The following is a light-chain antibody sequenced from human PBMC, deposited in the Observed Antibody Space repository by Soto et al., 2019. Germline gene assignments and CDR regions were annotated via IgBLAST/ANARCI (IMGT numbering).Light chain of an antibody. CDR1: QGVSDW. J-gene: IGKJ4*01. CDR3: HQASSFPLS. Sequence: DIQMTQSQSSVSASVGDSVTITCRASQGVSDWVAWYQQKPGEAPKLLIYKASTLQTGVPSRFSGSGSGTDFTLTITNLQPEDFATYYCHQASSFPLSFGGGTKVDIK. CDR2: KAS. V-gene: IGKV1-12*01.